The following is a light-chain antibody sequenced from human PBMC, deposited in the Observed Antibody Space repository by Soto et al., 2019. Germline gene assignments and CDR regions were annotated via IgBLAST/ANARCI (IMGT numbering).Light chain of an antibody. V-gene: IGLV4-60*03. CDR1: SGHSSYI. CDR3: ETWDSNTHV. Sequence: QSVLTQSSSASASLGSSVKLTCTLSSGHSSYIIAWHQQQPGKAPRYLMKLEGSGSYNKGSGVPDRFSGSSSGADRYLTISNLQSDDEADYYCETWDSNTHVFGPGTKLTVL. J-gene: IGLJ1*01. CDR2: LEGSGSY.